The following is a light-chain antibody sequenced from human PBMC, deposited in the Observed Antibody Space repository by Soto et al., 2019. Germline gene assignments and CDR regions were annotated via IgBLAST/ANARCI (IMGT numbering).Light chain of an antibody. CDR3: QQYGSSPALT. Sequence: EVGLTQSPGTLSLSPGGRATLSCRASQSVSSSFLAWYQQKPGQAPRLLIYGASSRATGIPDRFSGSGSATDFTLTINRLEPEDFAVYYCQQYGSSPALTFGGGTKVEIK. J-gene: IGKJ4*01. CDR1: QSVSSSF. CDR2: GAS. V-gene: IGKV3-20*01.